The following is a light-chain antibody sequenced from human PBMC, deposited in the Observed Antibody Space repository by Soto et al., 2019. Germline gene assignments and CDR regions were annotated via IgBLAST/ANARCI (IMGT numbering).Light chain of an antibody. J-gene: IGKJ5*01. CDR1: QSISSY. CDR2: AAS. CDR3: QQRNSYPIT. Sequence: IHMTQSASSLSASVGYRVTITCRASQSISSYLNWYQQKPGKAPKLLIYAASSLQSGVPSRFSGSGYGTEFNLTISSLQTEDFATYYCQQRNSYPITFGQGTRLEIK. V-gene: IGKV1-17*01.